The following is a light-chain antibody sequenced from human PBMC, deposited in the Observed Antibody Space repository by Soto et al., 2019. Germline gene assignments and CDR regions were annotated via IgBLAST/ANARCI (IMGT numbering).Light chain of an antibody. CDR1: QSISTW. CDR2: DVA. V-gene: IGKV1-5*01. CDR3: QQYNTYSRT. Sequence: DIQMTQSPSTLSASVGDSVTITCRASQSISTWLAWYQQKPGKVPRVLIYDVASLESGVPSRFSGSVSGTEFTLTISSLQPDDSATYYCQQYNTYSRTFGQGTKVDI. J-gene: IGKJ1*01.